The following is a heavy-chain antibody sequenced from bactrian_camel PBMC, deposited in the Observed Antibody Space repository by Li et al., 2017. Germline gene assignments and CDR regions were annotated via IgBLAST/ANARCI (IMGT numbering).Heavy chain of an antibody. CDR1: GFAFDKYA. D-gene: IGHD8*01. Sequence: VQLVESGGGLVQPGGSLRLSCSASGFAFDKYAMNWVRQAPGKGLEWVSTIAGAGNTYYADSVKGRFTLSRDTAAGTVSLQMDNLVVEDTATYLCAADCPPVVGWDRLEYWGQGTQVTVS. CDR3: AADCPPVVGWDRLEY. J-gene: IGHJ4*01. V-gene: IGHV3S36*01. CDR2: TIAGAGNT.